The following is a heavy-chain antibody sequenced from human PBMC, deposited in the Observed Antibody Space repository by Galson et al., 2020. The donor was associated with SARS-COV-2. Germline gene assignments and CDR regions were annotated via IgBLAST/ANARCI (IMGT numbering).Heavy chain of an antibody. Sequence: ASVKVSCKASGYTFTGYYMHWVRQAPGQGLEWMGWINPNSGGTNYAQKFQGWVTMTRDTSISTAYMELSRLRSDDTAVYYCARDTGYFGVEKWWFDPWGQGTLVTVSS. V-gene: IGHV1-2*04. J-gene: IGHJ5*02. CDR2: INPNSGGT. CDR1: GYTFTGYY. D-gene: IGHD3-3*01. CDR3: ARDTGYFGVEKWWFDP.